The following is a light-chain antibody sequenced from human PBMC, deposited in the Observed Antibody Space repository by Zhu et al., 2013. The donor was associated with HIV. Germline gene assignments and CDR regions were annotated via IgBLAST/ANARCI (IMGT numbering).Light chain of an antibody. J-gene: IGKJ2*03. CDR1: QSVDTN. CDR2: GAS. V-gene: IGKV3-15*01. Sequence: EVVLTQSPVTLAVSPGERATLSCRTSQSVDTNLAWYQQKPGQAPTLLIYGASTRATGLPARFSGSGSGTEFTLTISSLQSEDIAVYYCQQYGSSPYSFGQGTKLEIK. CDR3: QQYGSSPYS.